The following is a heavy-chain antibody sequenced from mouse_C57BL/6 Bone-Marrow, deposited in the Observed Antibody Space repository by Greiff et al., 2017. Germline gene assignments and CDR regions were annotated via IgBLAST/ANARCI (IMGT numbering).Heavy chain of an antibody. CDR1: GYTFTSYG. V-gene: IGHV1-81*01. CDR3: ARRDCSSFYWYFDV. J-gene: IGHJ1*03. CDR2: IYPRSGNT. Sequence: QVQLKESGAELARPGASVKLSCKASGYTFTSYGISWVKQRTGQGLEWIGEIYPRSGNTYYNEKFKGKATLTADKSSSTAYMELRSLTSEDSAVYFCARRDCSSFYWYFDVWGTGTTVTVSS. D-gene: IGHD1-1*01.